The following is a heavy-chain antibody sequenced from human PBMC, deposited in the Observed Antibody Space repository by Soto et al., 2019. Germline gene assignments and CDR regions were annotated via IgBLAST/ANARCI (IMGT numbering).Heavy chain of an antibody. CDR3: ARRTRGRDYYGMDV. V-gene: IGHV5-10-1*01. CDR1: GYSFTSYW. J-gene: IGHJ6*02. CDR2: IDPSDSYT. Sequence: GESLKISCKGSGYSFTSYWISWVRQMPGKGLEWMGRIDPSDSYTNYSPSFQGHVTISANKSISTAYLQWSSLKASDTAMYYCARRTRGRDYYGMDVWGQGTTVTVSS. D-gene: IGHD1-26*01.